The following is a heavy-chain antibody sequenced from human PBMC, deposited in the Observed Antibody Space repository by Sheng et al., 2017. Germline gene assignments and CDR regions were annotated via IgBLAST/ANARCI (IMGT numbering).Heavy chain of an antibody. J-gene: IGHJ5*02. CDR2: IIPIFGTA. D-gene: IGHD6-6*01. Sequence: QVQLVQSVAEVKKPGSSVKVSCKASGGTFSSYAISWVRQAPGQGLEWMGGIIPIFGTANYAQKFQGRVTITADESTSTAYMELSSLRSEDTAVYYCAREQGQLGTSDNWFDPWGQGTLVTVSS. CDR1: GGTFSSYA. CDR3: AREQGQLGTSDNWFDP. V-gene: IGHV1-69*13.